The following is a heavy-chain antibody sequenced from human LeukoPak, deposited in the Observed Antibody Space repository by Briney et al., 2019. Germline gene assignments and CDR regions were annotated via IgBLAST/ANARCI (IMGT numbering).Heavy chain of an antibody. D-gene: IGHD4/OR15-4a*01. Sequence: SETLSLICTVSGGSFSSSSYYWGWIRQPPGEVVDWFGSIYYSVSTYYNPSLKSRVTISVDTSKNQSSLKLSPVTAADTAVYYFARKTRVPTTFFDYWGQGTLVTVSS. CDR2: IYYSVST. V-gene: IGHV4-39*01. CDR3: ARKTRVPTTFFDY. J-gene: IGHJ4*02. CDR1: GGSFSSSSYY.